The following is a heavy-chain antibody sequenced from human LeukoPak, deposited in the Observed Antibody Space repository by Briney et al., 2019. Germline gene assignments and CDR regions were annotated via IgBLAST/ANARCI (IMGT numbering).Heavy chain of an antibody. Sequence: PSETLSLTCTVSGGSISNYLWSWIRQPPGKGLEWIGEIYHSGSTNYNPSLKSRVTISVDKSKNQFSLKLSSVTAADTAVYYCARAINRIAAAGVFDPWGQGTLVTVSS. J-gene: IGHJ5*02. CDR1: GGSISNYL. CDR2: IYHSGST. D-gene: IGHD6-13*01. CDR3: ARAINRIAAAGVFDP. V-gene: IGHV4-59*12.